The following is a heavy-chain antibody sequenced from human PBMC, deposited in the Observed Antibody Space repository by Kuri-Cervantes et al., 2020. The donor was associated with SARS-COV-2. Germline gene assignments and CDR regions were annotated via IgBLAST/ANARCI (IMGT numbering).Heavy chain of an antibody. CDR3: ARGSGRWRLDY. Sequence: GESLKISCAASGFSFSSYGMSWVRQAPGKGLEWVAVIWYDGSNKYYADSVKGRFTISRDNSKNTLYLQMNSLRAEDTAVYYCARGSGRWRLDYWGQGTLVTVSS. CDR2: IWYDGSNK. CDR1: GFSFSSYG. D-gene: IGHD1-26*01. V-gene: IGHV3-33*08. J-gene: IGHJ4*02.